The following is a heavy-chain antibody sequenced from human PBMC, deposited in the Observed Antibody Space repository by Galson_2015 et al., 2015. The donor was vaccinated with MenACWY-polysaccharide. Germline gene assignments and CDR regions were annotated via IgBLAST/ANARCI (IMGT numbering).Heavy chain of an antibody. CDR3: VAELYQAPFGWFDP. J-gene: IGHJ5*02. CDR1: GGSISSYY. V-gene: IGHV4-59*01. D-gene: IGHD2-2*01. CDR2: MHTSGRS. Sequence: SETLSLTCTVSGGSISSYYWGWIRQSQGKGLEWIGYMHTSGRSNYNPSLKSRVTISVDTSKKESFLKLSSVTAADTAVYYCVAELYQAPFGWFDPWGQGTQVIVSS.